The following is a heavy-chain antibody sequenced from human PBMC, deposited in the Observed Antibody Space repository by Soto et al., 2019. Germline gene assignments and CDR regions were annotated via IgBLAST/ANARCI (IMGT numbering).Heavy chain of an antibody. D-gene: IGHD1-7*01. V-gene: IGHV3-64*01. J-gene: IGHJ4*02. Sequence: EVQLAESGGGMVQPGGSLRLSCVASGFTFSSYDMLWVRQALGKGLEYVSSISSNWGTTYYGNSVKGRFTISRDNSNNTMYLQMGSLRAEDMAVYYCVIRVTGNYDYWGQGTLVTVSS. CDR1: GFTFSSYD. CDR2: ISSNWGTT. CDR3: VIRVTGNYDY.